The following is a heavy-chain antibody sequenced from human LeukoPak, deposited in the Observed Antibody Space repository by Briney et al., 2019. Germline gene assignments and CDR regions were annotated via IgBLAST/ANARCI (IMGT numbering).Heavy chain of an antibody. Sequence: SETLSLTCTVSGGSISSYYWSWIRQPPGKGLEWIGYIYYSGSTNYNPSLKSRVTISVDTSKNQFSLKLSSVTAADTGVYYCARLPSIAAHYYYYYYYMDVWGKGTTVTVSS. J-gene: IGHJ6*03. CDR3: ARLPSIAAHYYYYYYYMDV. CDR1: GGSISSYY. D-gene: IGHD6-6*01. CDR2: IYYSGST. V-gene: IGHV4-59*01.